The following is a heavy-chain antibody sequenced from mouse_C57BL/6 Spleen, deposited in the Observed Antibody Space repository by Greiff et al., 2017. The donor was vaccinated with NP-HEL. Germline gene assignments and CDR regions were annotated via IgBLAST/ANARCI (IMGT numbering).Heavy chain of an antibody. CDR3: ASGSFYAMDY. CDR1: GYTFTSYG. CDR2: IYPRSGNT. D-gene: IGHD1-1*01. V-gene: IGHV1-81*01. Sequence: VKLQQSGAELARPGASVKLSCKASGYTFTSYGISWVKQRTGQGLEWIGEIYPRSGNTYYNEKFKGKATLTADKSSSTAYMELRSLTSEDSAVYFCASGSFYAMDYWGQGTSVTVSS. J-gene: IGHJ4*01.